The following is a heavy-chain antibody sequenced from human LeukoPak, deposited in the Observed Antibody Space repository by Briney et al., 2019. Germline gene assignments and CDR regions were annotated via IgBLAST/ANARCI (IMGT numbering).Heavy chain of an antibody. CDR3: AKGPMIAQYFHH. CDR1: GFTFSSYA. CDR2: ISGSGDNT. Sequence: GGSLRLSCAASGFTFSSYAMNWVRQAPGKGLEWVSAISGSGDNTYYADSVKGRFTISRDNSKNTLYLQLNSLRAEDTAIYYCAKGPMIAQYFHHWGQGTLVTVSS. D-gene: IGHD3-22*01. J-gene: IGHJ1*01. V-gene: IGHV3-23*01.